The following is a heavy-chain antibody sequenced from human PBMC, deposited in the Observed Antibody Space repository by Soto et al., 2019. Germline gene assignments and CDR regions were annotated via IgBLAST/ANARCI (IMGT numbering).Heavy chain of an antibody. CDR2: IIPIFGTA. D-gene: IGHD2-2*01. CDR1: GYTFTSLD. J-gene: IGHJ4*02. Sequence: SVKVSCKXSGYTFTSLDISWVRQAPGQGLEWMGGIIPIFGTANYAQKFQGRVTITADESTSTAYMELSSLRSEDTAVYYCARVGRHCSSTSCYPFLFDYWGQGTLVTVS. CDR3: ARVGRHCSSTSCYPFLFDY. V-gene: IGHV1-69*13.